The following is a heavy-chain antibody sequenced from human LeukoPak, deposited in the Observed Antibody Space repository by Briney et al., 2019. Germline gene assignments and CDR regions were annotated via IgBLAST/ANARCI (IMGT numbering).Heavy chain of an antibody. CDR3: AIGRRMDTAMVEGYYFDY. J-gene: IGHJ4*02. CDR2: IYYSGST. CDR1: GGSISSGTYY. D-gene: IGHD5-18*01. Sequence: SETLSLTCTVSGGSISSGTYYWGWIRQPPGKGLEWIGSIYYSGSTYYNPSLKSRVTISVDTSKNQFSLKLSSVTAADTAVYYCAIGRRMDTAMVEGYYFDYWGQGTLVTVSS. V-gene: IGHV4-39*01.